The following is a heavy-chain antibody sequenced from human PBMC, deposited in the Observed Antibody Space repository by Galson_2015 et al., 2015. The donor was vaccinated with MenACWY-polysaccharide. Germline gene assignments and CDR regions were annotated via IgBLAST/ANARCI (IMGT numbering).Heavy chain of an antibody. V-gene: IGHV4-59*01. D-gene: IGHD6-6*01. Sequence: LSLTCTVSGGSIRGYYWNWIRQSPGPGLEWIGYSYYTGSTNYNPSLKSRVAISVDTSKNQFSLTLASVTAADTAVYYCARVNRTVSGRLYYYYGFDVWGQGTAVTVSS. J-gene: IGHJ6*02. CDR2: SYYTGST. CDR1: GGSIRGYY. CDR3: ARVNRTVSGRLYYYYGFDV.